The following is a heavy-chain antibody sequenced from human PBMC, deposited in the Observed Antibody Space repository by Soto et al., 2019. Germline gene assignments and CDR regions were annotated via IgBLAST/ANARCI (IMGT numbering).Heavy chain of an antibody. J-gene: IGHJ4*02. Sequence: ASVKVSCKASGYTFTSYGVSWVRQAPGQGLEWMGWVSAYNGHTYYAQKLQGRVSMTTDTSTSTAYMELRSLRSDDTAVYYCARVKAYCTSDSCHDYWGQGTLVTAS. CDR1: GYTFTSYG. V-gene: IGHV1-18*01. CDR3: ARVKAYCTSDSCHDY. CDR2: VSAYNGHT. D-gene: IGHD2-8*02.